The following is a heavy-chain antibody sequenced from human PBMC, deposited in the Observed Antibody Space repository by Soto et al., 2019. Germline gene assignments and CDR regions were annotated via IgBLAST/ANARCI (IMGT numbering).Heavy chain of an antibody. CDR1: GGPGRGVVYP. Sequence: SPTMCVPGCGLGGPGRGVVYPLAWIRQPPGKGLEWIGYIYHSGSTYYNPSLKSRVTISVDRSKNQFSLKLSSVTAADTAVYYCARAKMTTVDYWGQGTLVTVSS. D-gene: IGHD4-17*01. J-gene: IGHJ4*02. CDR2: IYHSGST. CDR3: ARAKMTTVDY. V-gene: IGHV4-30-2*01.